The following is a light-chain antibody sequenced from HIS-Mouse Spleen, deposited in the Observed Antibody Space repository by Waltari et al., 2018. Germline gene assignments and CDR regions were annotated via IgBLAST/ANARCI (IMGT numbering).Light chain of an antibody. CDR1: SSDVGGYNY. V-gene: IGLV2-8*01. Sequence: QSALTQPPSASGSPGQSVTISCTGTSSDVGGYNYVSWYQQHPGKAPKLMIYEVSKRPSGVPDRFPGSNSGNTASLTVSGLQAEDEADYYCSSYAGSNNYVFGTGTKVTVL. CDR3: SSYAGSNNYV. CDR2: EVS. J-gene: IGLJ1*01.